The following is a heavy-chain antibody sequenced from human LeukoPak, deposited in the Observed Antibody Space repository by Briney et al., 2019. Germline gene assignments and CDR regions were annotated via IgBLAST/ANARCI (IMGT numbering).Heavy chain of an antibody. CDR1: GGSIDSYY. V-gene: IGHV4-59*12. D-gene: IGHD2-15*01. J-gene: IGHJ4*02. CDR3: ARDRCGGSCYSDY. CDR2: IYHSGST. Sequence: SETLSLTCTVSGGSIDSYYWSWIRQPPGKGLEWIGSIYHSGSTYYNPSLKSRVTISVDTSKNRFSLKLSSVTAADTAVYYCARDRCGGSCYSDYWGQGTLVTVSS.